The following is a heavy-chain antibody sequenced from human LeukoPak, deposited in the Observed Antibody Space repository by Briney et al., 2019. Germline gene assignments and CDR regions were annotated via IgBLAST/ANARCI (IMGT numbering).Heavy chain of an antibody. J-gene: IGHJ4*02. CDR3: ARDPSYDQGLDY. Sequence: SQTLSLTCAISGDSVSSNTAAWYWIRQSPSRGLEWLGRTHYRSKWFYEYAVSVRSRITINVDTSKNQFSLQLSSVTPEDTAVYYCARDPSYDQGLDYWGQGTLVTVSS. D-gene: IGHD3-3*01. CDR1: GDSVSSNTAA. V-gene: IGHV6-1*01. CDR2: THYRSKWFY.